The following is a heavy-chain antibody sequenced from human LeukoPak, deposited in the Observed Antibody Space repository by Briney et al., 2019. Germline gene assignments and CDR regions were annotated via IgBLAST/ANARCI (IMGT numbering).Heavy chain of an antibody. CDR3: ARELDSSDAFDM. V-gene: IGHV4-30-2*01. J-gene: IGHJ3*02. D-gene: IGHD3-22*01. Sequence: SETLSLTCTVSGGSISSGGYYWSWIPQQPGKGLEWIGYIYHSGSTYYNPSLKSRVTISVDRSKNQYCLKLSSVTAADTAVYYCARELDSSDAFDMWVQGTMVTVSS. CDR2: IYHSGST. CDR1: GGSISSGGYY.